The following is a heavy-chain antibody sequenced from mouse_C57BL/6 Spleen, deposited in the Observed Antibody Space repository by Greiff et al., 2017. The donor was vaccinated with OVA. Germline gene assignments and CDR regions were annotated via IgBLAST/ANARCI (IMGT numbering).Heavy chain of an antibody. CDR3: ARRELFYFDY. Sequence: EVQLVESGGGLVKPGGSLKLSCAASGFTFSSYTMSWVRQTPEKRLEWVATISGVGGNTYYPDSVKGRFTISRDNAKNTLYLQMSSLRSEDTALYYCARRELFYFDYWGQGTTLTVSS. CDR1: GFTFSSYT. J-gene: IGHJ2*01. V-gene: IGHV5-9*01. CDR2: ISGVGGNT.